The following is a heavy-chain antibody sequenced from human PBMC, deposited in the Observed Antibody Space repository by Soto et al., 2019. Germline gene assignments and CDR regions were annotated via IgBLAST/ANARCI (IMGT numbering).Heavy chain of an antibody. J-gene: IGHJ4*02. V-gene: IGHV3-30-3*01. Sequence: GGSLRLSCAASGFTFISYAMHWVRQAPGKGLEWVAVISYDGSNKYYADSVKGRFTISRDNSKNTLYLQMNSLRAEDTAVYYCARDRGWLQFSHYFDYWGQGTLVTVYS. D-gene: IGHD5-12*01. CDR2: ISYDGSNK. CDR1: GFTFISYA. CDR3: ARDRGWLQFSHYFDY.